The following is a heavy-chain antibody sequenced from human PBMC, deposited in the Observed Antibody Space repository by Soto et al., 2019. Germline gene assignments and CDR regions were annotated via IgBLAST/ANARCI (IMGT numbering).Heavy chain of an antibody. CDR2: IKTKSDGGTT. CDR1: GFTFSYAW. Sequence: EVQLVESGGGLVKPGGSLRLSCVASGFTFSYAWMSWVRQAPGKGLEWVGHIKTKSDGGTTDYAAPVKGRFTISRNDSKNTLYLLLNSLKADDTAVYYCTTEVPRAGAFDIWGQGTTVIVSS. J-gene: IGHJ3*02. D-gene: IGHD2-2*01. V-gene: IGHV3-15*01. CDR3: TTEVPRAGAFDI.